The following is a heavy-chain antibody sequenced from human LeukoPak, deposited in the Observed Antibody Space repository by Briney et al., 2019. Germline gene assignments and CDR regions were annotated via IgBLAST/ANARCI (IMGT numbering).Heavy chain of an antibody. V-gene: IGHV3-48*03. CDR1: GFTFSSYE. Sequence: PGGSLRLSCAASGFTFSSYEMNWVRQAPGKGLEWVSYIDTSGGTIYYADSVKGRFTISRDNAKNSLYLQMTSLRAEDTAVYYCARDLRTAYYNYYGMDVWGQGTTVTVSS. CDR2: IDTSGGTI. CDR3: ARDLRTAYYNYYGMDV. J-gene: IGHJ6*01. D-gene: IGHD2-2*01.